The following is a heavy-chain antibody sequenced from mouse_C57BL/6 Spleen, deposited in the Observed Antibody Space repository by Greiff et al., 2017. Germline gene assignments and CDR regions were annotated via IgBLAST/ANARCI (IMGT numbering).Heavy chain of an antibody. V-gene: IGHV3-6*01. J-gene: IGHJ1*03. Sequence: EVQLQESGPGLVKPSQSLSLTCSVTGYSITSGYYWNWIRQFPGNKLEWMGYISYDGSNNYNPSLKNRISITRDTSKNQFFLKLNSVTTEDTATYYCARDGGNYAYFDVWGTGTTVTVSS. D-gene: IGHD2-1*01. CDR1: GYSITSGYY. CDR3: ARDGGNYAYFDV. CDR2: ISYDGSN.